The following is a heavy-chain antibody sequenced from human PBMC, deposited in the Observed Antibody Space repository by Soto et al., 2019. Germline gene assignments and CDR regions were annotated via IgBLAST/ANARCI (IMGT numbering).Heavy chain of an antibody. D-gene: IGHD3-22*01. CDR2: INNGGTFK. Sequence: EGQLLESGGGLVQPGGSLRLSCAASGLTFSMYSMSWVRQAPGKGLEWVSSINNGGTFKLYEHSVKGRFTISRDNSHNTLSLQMNSLRAEDAAIYYCAKRTYESDRPGAFDICVQGTMVSVSS. V-gene: IGHV3-23*01. CDR1: GLTFSMYS. J-gene: IGHJ3*02. CDR3: AKRTYESDRPGAFDI.